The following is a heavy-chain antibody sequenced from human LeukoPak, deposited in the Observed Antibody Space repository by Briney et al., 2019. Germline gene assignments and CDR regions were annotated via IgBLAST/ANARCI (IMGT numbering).Heavy chain of an antibody. CDR3: ATGRVSDTTLVTWFDP. CDR2: IIPISPTA. V-gene: IGHV1-69*05. CDR1: GGTFSGYA. D-gene: IGHD5-18*01. Sequence: SVKVSCKASGGTFSGYAISWVRQAPGQGPEWMGGIIPISPTANYAQKFQGRLTITTDEFTTTAYMELSSLRSEDTAVYYCATGRVSDTTLVTWFDPWGQGTLVTVSS. J-gene: IGHJ5*02.